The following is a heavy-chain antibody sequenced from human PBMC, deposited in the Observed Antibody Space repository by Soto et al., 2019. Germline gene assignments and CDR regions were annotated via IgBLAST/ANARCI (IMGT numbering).Heavy chain of an antibody. D-gene: IGHD6-19*01. CDR3: AKGLAVAGPYYYGMDV. Sequence: GGSLRLSCAASGFTFSSYSMNWVRQAPGKGLEWVSYISSSSSTIYYADPVKGRFTISRDNAKNSLYLQMNSLRAEDTAVYYCAKGLAVAGPYYYGMDVWGQGTTVTVSS. V-gene: IGHV3-48*01. CDR1: GFTFSSYS. CDR2: ISSSSSTI. J-gene: IGHJ6*02.